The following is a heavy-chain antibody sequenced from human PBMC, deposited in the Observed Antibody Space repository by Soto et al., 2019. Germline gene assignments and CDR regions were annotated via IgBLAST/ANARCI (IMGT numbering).Heavy chain of an antibody. J-gene: IGHJ4*02. CDR2: IKEDGSEK. V-gene: IGHV3-7*03. D-gene: IGHD4-4*01. CDR1: GFTFSDYW. Sequence: PGGSLRLSCAASGFTFSDYWMSWVRQAPGKGLECVANIKEDGSEKYYVDSVKGRFTISRDNAKNSLYLQMSSLRSEDTAVYYCARAFHDYSNLYFDYWGQGTLVTVSS. CDR3: ARAFHDYSNLYFDY.